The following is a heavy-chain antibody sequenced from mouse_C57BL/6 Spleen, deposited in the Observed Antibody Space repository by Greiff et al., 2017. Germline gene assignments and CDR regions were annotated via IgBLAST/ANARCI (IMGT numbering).Heavy chain of an antibody. CDR3: ASHPYPYYYGSSYWFAY. D-gene: IGHD1-1*01. V-gene: IGHV1-22*01. CDR2: INPNNGGT. CDR1: GYTFTDYN. Sequence: EVQLQQSGPELVKPGASVKMSCTASGYTFTDYNMHWVKQSHGKSLEWIGYINPNNGGTSYNQKFKGKATLTVNKSSSAAYMELRSLTSEDSAVYYCASHPYPYYYGSSYWFAYWGQGTLVTVSA. J-gene: IGHJ3*01.